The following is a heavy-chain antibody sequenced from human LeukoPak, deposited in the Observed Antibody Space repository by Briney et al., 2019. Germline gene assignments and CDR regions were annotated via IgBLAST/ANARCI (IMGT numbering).Heavy chain of an antibody. D-gene: IGHD6-19*01. J-gene: IGHJ5*02. CDR1: GGTFSSYA. V-gene: IGHV1-69*13. Sequence: SVKVPCKASGGTFSSYAISWVRQAPGQGLEWMGGIIPIFGTANYAQKFQGRVTITADESTSTAYMELSSLRSEDTAVYYCARDVSSGSGSGWFDPWGQGTLVTVSS. CDR2: IIPIFGTA. CDR3: ARDVSSGSGSGWFDP.